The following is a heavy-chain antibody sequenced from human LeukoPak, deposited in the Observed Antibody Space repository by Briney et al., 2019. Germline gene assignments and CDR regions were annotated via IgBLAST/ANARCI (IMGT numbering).Heavy chain of an antibody. D-gene: IGHD6-19*01. CDR3: ARGLGSSGRYSYYYGMDA. V-gene: IGHV1-8*01. CDR2: MNPNSGNT. Sequence: ASVKVSCKASGYTFTSYDINWVRQATGQGLEWMGWMNPNSGNTGYAQKFQGRVTMTRNTSISTAYMELSSLRSEDTAVYYCARGLGSSGRYSYYYGMDAWGQGTTVTVSS. CDR1: GYTFTSYD. J-gene: IGHJ6*02.